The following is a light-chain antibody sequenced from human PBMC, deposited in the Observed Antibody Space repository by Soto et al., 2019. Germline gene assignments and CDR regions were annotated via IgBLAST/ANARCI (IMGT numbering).Light chain of an antibody. CDR1: QSLLHSNGYNY. J-gene: IGKJ1*01. V-gene: IGKV2-28*01. CDR3: MQALQTPPT. CDR2: LAS. Sequence: DIVLTQSPLSPPVTPGEPASISCRSSQSLLHSNGYNYLDWYLQKPGQSPQLLISLASNRASGVHDRFSGSGSGTDFTLKISRVEAEDVGIYYCMQALQTPPTFGQGTKVEIK.